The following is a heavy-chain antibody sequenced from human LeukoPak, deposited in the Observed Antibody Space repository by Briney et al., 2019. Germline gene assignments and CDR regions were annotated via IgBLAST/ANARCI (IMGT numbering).Heavy chain of an antibody. Sequence: PGGSLRLSCAASGFTFSSYGMHWVRQAPGKGLEWVAVISYDGSNKYYADSVKGRFTISRDNSKNTLYLQMNSLRAEDTAVYYCAKDLHSSGWYSGYYYYYGMDVWGQGTTVTVSS. V-gene: IGHV3-30*18. D-gene: IGHD6-19*01. J-gene: IGHJ6*02. CDR3: AKDLHSSGWYSGYYYYYGMDV. CDR1: GFTFSSYG. CDR2: ISYDGSNK.